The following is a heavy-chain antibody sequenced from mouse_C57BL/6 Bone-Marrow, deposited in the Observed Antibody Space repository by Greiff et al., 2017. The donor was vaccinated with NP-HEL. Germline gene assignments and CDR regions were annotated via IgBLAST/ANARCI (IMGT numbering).Heavy chain of an antibody. J-gene: IGHJ4*01. CDR2: INYDGSST. CDR1: GFTFSDYS. Sequence: EVHLVESEGGLVQPGSSMKLSCTASGFTFSDYSMAWVRQVPEKGLEWVANINYDGSSTYYLDSLKSRFIISRDNAKNILYLQMSSLKSEDTATYYCAIEGGLRRGTYAMDYWGPGTSVTVSS. D-gene: IGHD2-4*01. V-gene: IGHV5-16*01. CDR3: AIEGGLRRGTYAMDY.